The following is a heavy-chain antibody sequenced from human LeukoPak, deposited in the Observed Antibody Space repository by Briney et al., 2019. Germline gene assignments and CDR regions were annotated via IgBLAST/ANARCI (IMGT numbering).Heavy chain of an antibody. CDR3: ARLKVGTTHPDY. CDR2: FYYSGFT. V-gene: IGHV4-39*01. J-gene: IGHJ4*02. Sequence: SETLSLTCSVSDDSISRSSYYWGWIRQPPGKGLEWVGTFYYSGFTYYNPSLKNRVTISVDTSKNQFSLKLSSVTAEDTAVYYCARLKVGTTHPDYWGQGTLVTVSS. D-gene: IGHD1-26*01. CDR1: DDSISRSSYY.